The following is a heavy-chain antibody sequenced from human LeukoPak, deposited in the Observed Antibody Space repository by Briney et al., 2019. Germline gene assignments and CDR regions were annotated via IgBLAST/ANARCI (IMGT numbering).Heavy chain of an antibody. J-gene: IGHJ4*02. CDR2: IIPIFGTA. D-gene: IGHD4-11*01. CDR1: GGTFSSYA. CDR3: ARAETGYSILDY. Sequence: GASVKVSCKASGGTFSSYAISWVRQAPGQGLEWMGRIIPIFGTANYAQKFQGRVTITTDESTSTAYMELSSLRSEDTAVYYCARAETGYSILDYWGQGTLVTVSS. V-gene: IGHV1-69*05.